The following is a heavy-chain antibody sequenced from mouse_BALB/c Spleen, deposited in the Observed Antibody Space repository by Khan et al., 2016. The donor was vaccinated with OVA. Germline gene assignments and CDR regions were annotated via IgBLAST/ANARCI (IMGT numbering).Heavy chain of an antibody. Sequence: EVQLVESGGDLVKPGGSLKLSCAASGFTFSTYGMSWVRQTPDKRLEWVATVSTGGSYTYYADSVKGRFTISRDNAKNTLFLQMSGLKSEDTAIFYCTRLAYYYDSEGFAYWGQVTLVTVSA. CDR2: VSTGGSYT. CDR1: GFTFSTYG. D-gene: IGHD1-1*01. V-gene: IGHV5-6*01. J-gene: IGHJ3*01. CDR3: TRLAYYYDSEGFAY.